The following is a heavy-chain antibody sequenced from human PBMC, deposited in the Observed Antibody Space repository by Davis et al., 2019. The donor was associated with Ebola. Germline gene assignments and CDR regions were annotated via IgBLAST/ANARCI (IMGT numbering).Heavy chain of an antibody. D-gene: IGHD3-22*01. CDR1: GYPFTTYG. CDR3: ARGRDYYDTDGYDPFSWSDL. J-gene: IGHJ5*02. V-gene: IGHV1-18*01. Sequence: ASVKVSCKASGYPFTTYGISWVRQAPGQGLEWMGWIKAYDGNTHYAQKLQGRITMTIDTSTTTAFMELRSLRSDDTAVYYCARGRDYYDTDGYDPFSWSDLWGQGTLVTVSS. CDR2: IKAYDGNT.